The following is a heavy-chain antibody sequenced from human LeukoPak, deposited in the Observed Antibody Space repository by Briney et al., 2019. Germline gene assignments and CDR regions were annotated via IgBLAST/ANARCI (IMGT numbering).Heavy chain of an antibody. CDR3: ARISNYAFDY. D-gene: IGHD4-11*01. J-gene: IGHJ4*02. Sequence: PGGSLRLSCAASEFTFRGYWMGWVRQAPGKGLVWVSRSSDGSGTAYADSVKGRFTITRDNAKNTLYLQMNSLRAEDTAVYYYARISNYAFDYWGQGTLVTVSS. CDR2: SSDGSGT. V-gene: IGHV3-74*01. CDR1: EFTFRGYW.